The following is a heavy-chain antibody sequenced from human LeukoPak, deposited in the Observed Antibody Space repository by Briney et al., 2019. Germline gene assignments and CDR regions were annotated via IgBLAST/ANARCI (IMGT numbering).Heavy chain of an antibody. J-gene: IGHJ4*02. CDR1: GGSISSGGYS. CDR2: IYHSGST. D-gene: IGHD3-9*01. CDR3: ARGPSYDILTILSNRYFDY. V-gene: IGHV4-30-2*01. Sequence: PSETLSLTCAVSGGSISSGGYSWSWIRQPPGKGLEWIGYIYHSGSTYYNPSLKSRVPISVDRSKNQFSLKLSSVTGADTAVYYCARGPSYDILTILSNRYFDYWGQGTLVTVSS.